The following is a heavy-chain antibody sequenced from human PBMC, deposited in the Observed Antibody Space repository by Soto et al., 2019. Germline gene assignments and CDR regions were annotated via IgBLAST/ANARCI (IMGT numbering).Heavy chain of an antibody. J-gene: IGHJ5*02. CDR1: GYTFTSYG. Sequence: QVQLVQSGAEVKKPGASVKVSCKASGYTFTSYGISWVRQAPGQGLEWMGWINAYNGNTNYAQKLQGRVTMATDTYTSTAYLELRTLRSDETTGYSCARVLPPFDPWGQGTLVTVSS. CDR3: ARVLPPFDP. V-gene: IGHV1-18*01. CDR2: INAYNGNT.